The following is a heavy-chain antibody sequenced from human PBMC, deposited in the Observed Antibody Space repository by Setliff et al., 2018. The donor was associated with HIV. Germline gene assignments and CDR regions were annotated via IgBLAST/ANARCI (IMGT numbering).Heavy chain of an antibody. CDR3: ASPASGGSSGQYHY. Sequence: ETLSLTCTVSGGSISSSSNYWGWIRQPPGKGLEWIGNIYYSGSTYYNPSLKSRVTISVDTSKNQFSLKLSSVTAADTAVYYCASPASGGSSGQYHYWGQGTLVTVSS. D-gene: IGHD6-19*01. V-gene: IGHV4-39*01. CDR2: IYYSGST. CDR1: GGSISSSSNY. J-gene: IGHJ4*02.